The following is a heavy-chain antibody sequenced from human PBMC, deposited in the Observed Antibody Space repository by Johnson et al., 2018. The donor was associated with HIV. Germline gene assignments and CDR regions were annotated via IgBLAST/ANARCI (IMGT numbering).Heavy chain of an antibody. J-gene: IGHJ3*02. Sequence: VQLVESGGGLVQPGGSLRLSCAASGFTFSSYGMSWVRQAPGKGLEWVSGITGTGGSTYYADSVKGRFTISRDNSKNTLYLQMNSLRAEDTAVYYCANSLLLDAFNIWGQGTMVTVSS. CDR2: ITGTGGST. CDR3: ANSLLLDAFNI. V-gene: IGHV3-23*04. CDR1: GFTFSSYG.